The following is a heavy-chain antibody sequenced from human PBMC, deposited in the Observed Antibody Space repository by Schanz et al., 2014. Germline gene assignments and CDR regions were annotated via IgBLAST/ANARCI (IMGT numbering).Heavy chain of an antibody. D-gene: IGHD6-13*01. J-gene: IGHJ4*02. CDR3: ARDSGSSSWYPSDY. Sequence: QVQLVQSGAEVKKPGSSVKVSCKASGGTFSTYTISWVRQAPGQGLEWMGRIIPILGIANYAQKFQGRVTITADKSTFTAYMELSGLRSEDTALYYCARDSGSSSWYPSDYWGQGTLVTVSS. CDR2: IIPILGIA. CDR1: GGTFSTYT. V-gene: IGHV1-69*08.